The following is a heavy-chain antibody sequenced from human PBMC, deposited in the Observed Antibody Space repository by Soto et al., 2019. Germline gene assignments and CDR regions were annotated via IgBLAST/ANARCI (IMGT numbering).Heavy chain of an antibody. CDR3: ASEVATDYYYGMDV. D-gene: IGHD5-12*01. CDR2: ISWNSGSI. V-gene: IGHV3-9*01. Sequence: EVQLVESGGGLVQPGRSLRLSCAASGFTFDDYAMHWVRQAPGKGLEWVSGISWNSGSIGYADSVKGRFTISRDNAKNSLYLQMNSLRAEDTALYYCASEVATDYYYGMDVWGQGTTVTVSS. CDR1: GFTFDDYA. J-gene: IGHJ6*02.